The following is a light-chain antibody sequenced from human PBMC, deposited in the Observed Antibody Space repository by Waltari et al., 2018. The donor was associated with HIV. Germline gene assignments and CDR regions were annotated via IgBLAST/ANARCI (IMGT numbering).Light chain of an antibody. CDR3: AAWDDSLSGYVV. CDR1: SPNIGSNY. V-gene: IGLV1-47*01. CDR2: RNN. Sequence: QSVLTQPPSASGTPGQRVTISCSGSSPNIGSNYVYWYQQPPVTAPKLLISRNNQRPSGSPDRFSCSKSGTSASLAISGLRSEDEADYYCAAWDDSLSGYVVFGGGTKLTVL. J-gene: IGLJ2*01.